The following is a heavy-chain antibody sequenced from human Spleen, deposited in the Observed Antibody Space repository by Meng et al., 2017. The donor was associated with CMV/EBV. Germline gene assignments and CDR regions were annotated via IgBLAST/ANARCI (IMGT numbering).Heavy chain of an antibody. J-gene: IGHJ5*02. V-gene: IGHV3-11*04. Sequence: ASGFIFSDYYMSWVRQAPGKGLQWLSYISSSSVTKRYADSVQGRFTVSRDNAKNTLYLQMNSLRAEDTAVYFCARGGYNWNRRFDAWGQGILVTVSS. CDR1: GFIFSDYY. CDR3: ARGGYNWNRRFDA. CDR2: ISSSSVTK. D-gene: IGHD1-20*01.